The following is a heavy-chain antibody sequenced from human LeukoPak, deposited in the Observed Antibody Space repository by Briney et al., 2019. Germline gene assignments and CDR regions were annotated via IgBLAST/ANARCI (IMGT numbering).Heavy chain of an antibody. CDR1: GFTFGNVW. V-gene: IGHV3-15*01. CDR3: TTVGLVFVDYDV. D-gene: IGHD3/OR15-3a*01. CDR2: FKRKSNGGTT. Sequence: AGGSLILSCVASGFTFGNVWMSWVRRAPGKGLEWVGRFKRKSNGGTTDYTAPVKGRFTISRDDSKNTLYLQMNDLKTEDTAVYYCTTVGLVFVDYDVWGQGTFVTVSS. J-gene: IGHJ3*01.